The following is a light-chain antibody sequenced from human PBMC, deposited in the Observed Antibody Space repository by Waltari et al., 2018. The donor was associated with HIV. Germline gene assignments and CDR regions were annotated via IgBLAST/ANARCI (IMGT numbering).Light chain of an antibody. V-gene: IGKV3-11*01. CDR1: QSVSSS. CDR2: GAS. CDR3: LQRNSWPLT. Sequence: IVLTQSPATLSLSPGERDTLSCRASQSVSSSLAWYQLKPGQAPRLLIYGASNRATGIPARFSGGGSGTDFTLTISSLEPEDFAVYYCLQRNSWPLTFGGGTRVEIK. J-gene: IGKJ4*01.